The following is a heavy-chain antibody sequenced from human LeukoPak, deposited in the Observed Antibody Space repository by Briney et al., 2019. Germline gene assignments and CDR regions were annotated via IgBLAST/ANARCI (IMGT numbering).Heavy chain of an antibody. CDR2: ISGSGGST. CDR3: AKAVRLRYFDLGRYYFDY. V-gene: IGHV3-23*01. J-gene: IGHJ4*02. D-gene: IGHD3-9*01. CDR1: GFTFSSYA. Sequence: PGGSLRLSCAASGFTFSSYAISWVRQAPGKGLEWVSAISGSGGSTYYADSVKGRFTISRDNSKNTLYLQMNSLRAEDTAVYYCAKAVRLRYFDLGRYYFDYWGQGTLVTVSS.